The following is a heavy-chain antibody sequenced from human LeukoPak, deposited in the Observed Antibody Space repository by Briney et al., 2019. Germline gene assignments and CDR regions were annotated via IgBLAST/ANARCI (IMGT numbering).Heavy chain of an antibody. Sequence: PGRSLRLSCAASGFTFSSYAMHWVRQAPGKGLEWVAVISYDGSNKYYADSVKGRFTISRDNSKNTLYLQMNSLRAEDTAVYHCARDGSDYDILTGPFDYWGQGTLVTVSS. CDR2: ISYDGSNK. CDR1: GFTFSSYA. CDR3: ARDGSDYDILTGPFDY. V-gene: IGHV3-30*04. D-gene: IGHD3-9*01. J-gene: IGHJ4*02.